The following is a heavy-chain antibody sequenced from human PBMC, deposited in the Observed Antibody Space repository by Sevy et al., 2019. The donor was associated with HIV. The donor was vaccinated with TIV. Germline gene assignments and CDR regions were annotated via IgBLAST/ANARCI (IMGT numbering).Heavy chain of an antibody. Sequence: GGSLRLSCVASGFSFSIYWMSWVRQAPGKGLEWVATMKQDGSEEVYVDSVKGRFTISRDNAKNSLFLQMNSLSAEDTAVYYCVSEWLGGYSYSLDYWGHGTLVTVSS. V-gene: IGHV3-7*01. CDR2: MKQDGSEE. CDR1: GFSFSIYW. CDR3: VSEWLGGYSYSLDY. D-gene: IGHD5-18*01. J-gene: IGHJ4*01.